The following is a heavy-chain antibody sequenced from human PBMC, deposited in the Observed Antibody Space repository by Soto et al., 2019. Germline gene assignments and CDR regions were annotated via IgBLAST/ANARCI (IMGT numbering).Heavy chain of an antibody. CDR1: GLSITDSEMG. J-gene: IGHJ5*02. Sequence: QVTLKESGPVLVKPTETLTLRCTVSGLSITDSEMGVSWIRQPPGQPLEWLAHIDSSGEKSYRTFRKSRLAISKDPSKSQIVLTMTNMDPADTATYYCARRHLAVAVSPWFDPWGQGIPVTVSS. CDR3: ARRHLAVAVSPWFDP. V-gene: IGHV2-26*01. CDR2: IDSSGEK. D-gene: IGHD6-19*01.